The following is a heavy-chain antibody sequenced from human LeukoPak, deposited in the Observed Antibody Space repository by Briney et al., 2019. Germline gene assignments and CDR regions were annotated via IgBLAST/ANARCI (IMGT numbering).Heavy chain of an antibody. Sequence: PGGSLRLSCAASGFTFSSYAMSWVRQAPGKGLEWVSAISGSGGSTYYADSVKGRFTISRDNSKNTLYLQMNSLRAEDTAVYYCAKGTQIPYYDFWSGFPEGNYFDYWGQGTLVTVSS. D-gene: IGHD3-3*01. CDR1: GFTFSSYA. CDR2: ISGSGGST. J-gene: IGHJ4*02. CDR3: AKGTQIPYYDFWSGFPEGNYFDY. V-gene: IGHV3-23*01.